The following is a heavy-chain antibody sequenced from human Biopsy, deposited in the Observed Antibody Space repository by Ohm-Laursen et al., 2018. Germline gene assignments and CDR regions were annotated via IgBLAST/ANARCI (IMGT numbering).Heavy chain of an antibody. Sequence: GTLSLTCAVSGYSISSDYRWGWIRQAPGKTLEWLGNIFKDGNTHYNPSLRSRLIISIDTSKNQFFLMMTSVSGADTAVYFCARVGSGWAPFDKWGPGTLVTVSS. D-gene: IGHD6-19*01. J-gene: IGHJ4*02. CDR1: GYSISSDYR. CDR3: ARVGSGWAPFDK. CDR2: IFKDGNT. V-gene: IGHV4-38-2*01.